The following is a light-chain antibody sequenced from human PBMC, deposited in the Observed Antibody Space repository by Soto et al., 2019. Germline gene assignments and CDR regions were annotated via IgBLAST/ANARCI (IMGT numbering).Light chain of an antibody. CDR1: QSVRSER. CDR3: QQYDVSPIT. V-gene: IGKV3-20*01. J-gene: IGKJ5*01. CDR2: DAS. Sequence: ELVLTQSPDTLSLSPGERATLSCRASQSVRSERLAWYQHKRGQAPRLVIFDASSRATGIPERFSGSGSGTDFTLTITRLEPEDFAVYFCQQYDVSPITFGLGTRLEIK.